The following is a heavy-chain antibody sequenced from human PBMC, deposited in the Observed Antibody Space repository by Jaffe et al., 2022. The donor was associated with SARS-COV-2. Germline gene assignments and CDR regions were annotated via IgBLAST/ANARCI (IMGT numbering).Heavy chain of an antibody. Sequence: QVQLQESGPGLVKPSETLSLKCSVSGTSLSSAYYWGWIRQPPGKGLEWIGSFHHRGSTYYSPSLRGRVTISVDTSKNQFSLKVTSVTAADTAVYHCAVWFGERHDAFDFWGRGTVVTVSS. D-gene: IGHD3-10*01. CDR3: AVWFGERHDAFDF. CDR2: FHHRGST. J-gene: IGHJ3*01. CDR1: GTSLSSAYY. V-gene: IGHV4-38-2*01.